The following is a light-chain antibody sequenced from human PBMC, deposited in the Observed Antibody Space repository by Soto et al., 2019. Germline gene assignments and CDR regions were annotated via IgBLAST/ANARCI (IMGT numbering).Light chain of an antibody. J-gene: IGLJ1*01. Sequence: QSALTQPASVSGSPGQSITISCTGTSSDVGGYNFVSWYQQYPGKAPKLLIFEVSHRPSGVSDRFSGSKSGNTASLTISGLQAEDEADYYCSSFTISTKYVFGTGT. CDR2: EVS. CDR1: SSDVGGYNF. CDR3: SSFTISTKYV. V-gene: IGLV2-14*01.